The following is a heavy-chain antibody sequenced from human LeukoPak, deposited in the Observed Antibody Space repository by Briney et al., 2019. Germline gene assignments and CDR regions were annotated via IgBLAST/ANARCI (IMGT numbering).Heavy chain of an antibody. CDR3: ARAGPIVVVPAAIRAYYYYMDV. Sequence: SQTLSLTCAISGDSVSSNSAAWNWIRQSPSRGLEWLGRTYYRSKWYNDYAVSVKSRITINPDTSKNQFSLQQNSVTPEDTAVYYCARAGPIVVVPAAIRAYYYYMDVWGKGTTVTVSS. CDR2: TYYRSKWYN. J-gene: IGHJ6*03. D-gene: IGHD2-2*02. CDR1: GDSVSSNSAA. V-gene: IGHV6-1*01.